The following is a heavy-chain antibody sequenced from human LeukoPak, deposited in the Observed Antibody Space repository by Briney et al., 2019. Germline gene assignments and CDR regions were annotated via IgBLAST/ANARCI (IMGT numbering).Heavy chain of an antibody. V-gene: IGHV4-59*01. D-gene: IGHD3-22*01. Sequence: SETLSLTCTVSGGSISSYYWSWIRQPPGKGLEWIGCIYYSGSTNYNPSLKSRVTISVDTSKNQFSLKLSSVTAADTAVYYCAREVGSYYYDSSGYQGASWFDPWGQGTLVTVSS. CDR3: AREVGSYYYDSSGYQGASWFDP. CDR2: IYYSGST. J-gene: IGHJ5*02. CDR1: GGSISSYY.